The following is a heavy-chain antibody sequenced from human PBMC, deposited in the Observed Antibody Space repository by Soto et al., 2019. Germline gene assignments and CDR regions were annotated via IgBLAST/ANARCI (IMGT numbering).Heavy chain of an antibody. CDR3: ARGRYYYDSSGYYYYYFDY. V-gene: IGHV4-59*01. J-gene: IGHJ4*02. D-gene: IGHD3-22*01. CDR2: IYYSGST. Sequence: XGTLSLTFTVSGGSISSYYGSWIRQPPGKGLEWIGYIYYSGSTNYNPSLKSRVTISVDTSKNQFSLKLSSVTAADTAVYYCARGRYYYDSSGYYYYYFDYWGQGTLVTVS. CDR1: GGSISSYY.